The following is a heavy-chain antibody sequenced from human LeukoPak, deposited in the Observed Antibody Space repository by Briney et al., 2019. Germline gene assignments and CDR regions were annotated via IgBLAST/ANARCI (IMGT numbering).Heavy chain of an antibody. D-gene: IGHD3-3*01. CDR3: ARLTIFGVLTINWFDP. Sequence: SETLSLTCTVPGGSISSSNHYGGWIRQPPGKGLEWTGSILYTGNPHYNPSFKSRAALSVDTSKKQVSLKLTSVTAADTAMYYCARLTIFGVLTINWFDPWGQGTLVTVSS. CDR1: GGSISSSNHY. CDR2: ILYTGNP. V-gene: IGHV4-39*07. J-gene: IGHJ5*02.